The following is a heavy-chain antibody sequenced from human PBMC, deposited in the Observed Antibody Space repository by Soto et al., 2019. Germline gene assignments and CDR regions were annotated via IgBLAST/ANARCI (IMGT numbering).Heavy chain of an antibody. Sequence: ASVKVSCKASGYTFSTYAIHWVRQAPGQRLEWMGWINASNGKTKYSQKFQDRVTITRDTSATTAYMELSSLTSEDTAIYYCARAGDDCSTTSCYMIDYWGQGTPVTVSS. D-gene: IGHD2-2*02. CDR2: INASNGKT. J-gene: IGHJ4*02. CDR1: GYTFSTYA. V-gene: IGHV1-3*01. CDR3: ARAGDDCSTTSCYMIDY.